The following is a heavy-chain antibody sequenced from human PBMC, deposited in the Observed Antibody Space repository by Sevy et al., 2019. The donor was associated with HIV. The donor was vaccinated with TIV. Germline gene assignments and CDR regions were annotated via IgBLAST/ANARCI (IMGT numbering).Heavy chain of an antibody. Sequence: GGSLRLSCAASGFTFSSYAMSWVRQAPGKGLEWVSAISGSGGSTYYADSVKGRFTISRDNSKNTLYLQMNSLRAEDTAVYYCVTMGWELLLGSGWGRAFDIWGQGTMVTVSS. V-gene: IGHV3-23*01. J-gene: IGHJ3*02. D-gene: IGHD1-26*01. CDR2: ISGSGGST. CDR3: VTMGWELLLGSGWGRAFDI. CDR1: GFTFSSYA.